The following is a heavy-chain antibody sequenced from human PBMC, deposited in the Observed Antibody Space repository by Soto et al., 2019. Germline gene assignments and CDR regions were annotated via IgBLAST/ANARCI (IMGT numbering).Heavy chain of an antibody. CDR3: ARGGDYYDSSGYYGPGYFDL. J-gene: IGHJ2*01. Sequence: QVQLQESGPGLVKPSQTLSLTCTVSGGSISSGDYYWSWIRQPPGKGLEWIGYIYYSGSTYYNPSLKSRVTISVDTSKNQFSLKLSSVTAAGTAVYYCARGGDYYDSSGYYGPGYFDLWGRGTLVTVSS. V-gene: IGHV4-30-4*01. D-gene: IGHD3-22*01. CDR1: GGSISSGDYY. CDR2: IYYSGST.